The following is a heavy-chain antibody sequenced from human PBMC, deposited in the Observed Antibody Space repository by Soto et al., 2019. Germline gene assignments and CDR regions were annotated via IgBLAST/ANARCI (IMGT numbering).Heavy chain of an antibody. V-gene: IGHV1-46*03. CDR1: GYTFTSYY. J-gene: IGHJ4*02. CDR2: INPSGGST. D-gene: IGHD2-15*01. CDR3: ASGLGYCSGGSCDPFDY. Sequence: QVQLVQSGAEVKKPGASVKVSCKASGYTFTSYYMHWVRQAPGQGLEWMGIINPSGGSTSYAQKFQGRVTMTRDTSTSTVYMELSSLRSEDTAVYYCASGLGYCSGGSCDPFDYWGQGTLVTVSS.